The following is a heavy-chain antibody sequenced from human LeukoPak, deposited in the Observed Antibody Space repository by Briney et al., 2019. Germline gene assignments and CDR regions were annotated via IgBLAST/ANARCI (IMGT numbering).Heavy chain of an antibody. CDR1: GYTFTAYY. V-gene: IGHV1-2*02. J-gene: IGHJ4*02. CDR2: INPNSGGT. CDR3: ARGKGMTMVQGVINY. Sequence: ASVKVSCTASGYTFTAYYMHSVRQAPGQGLEWMGWINPNSGGTSYAQKFQGRVTMTRDTSISTAYMELSRLISDDTAVYYCARGKGMTMVQGVINYWGQGTLVTVSS. D-gene: IGHD3-10*01.